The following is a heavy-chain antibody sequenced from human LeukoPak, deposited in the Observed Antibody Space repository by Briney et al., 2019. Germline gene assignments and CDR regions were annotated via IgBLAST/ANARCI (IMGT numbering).Heavy chain of an antibody. J-gene: IGHJ4*02. Sequence: PLASVKVSCKASGYTFTDYWMHWVRQAPRQGLEWMGWINPNSGGTKYAQKFQSRVTMTRDTSISTAYMELSRLRSDDTAMYYCAPGGAIDYWGQGTLVTVSS. CDR2: INPNSGGT. D-gene: IGHD3-10*01. V-gene: IGHV1-2*02. CDR3: APGGAIDY. CDR1: GYTFTDYW.